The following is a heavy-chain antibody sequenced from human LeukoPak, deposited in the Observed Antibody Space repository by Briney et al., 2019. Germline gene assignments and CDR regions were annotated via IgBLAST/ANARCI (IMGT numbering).Heavy chain of an antibody. CDR3: ARDPPRGSEDAFDI. Sequence: GGSLRLSCAASGFTFSSYSMNWVRQAPGKGLEWVPSISSSSSYIYYADSVKGRFTISRDNAKNSLYLQMNSLRAEDTAVYYCARDPPRGSEDAFDIWGQGTMVTVSS. CDR2: ISSSSSYI. V-gene: IGHV3-21*04. D-gene: IGHD3-10*01. J-gene: IGHJ3*02. CDR1: GFTFSSYS.